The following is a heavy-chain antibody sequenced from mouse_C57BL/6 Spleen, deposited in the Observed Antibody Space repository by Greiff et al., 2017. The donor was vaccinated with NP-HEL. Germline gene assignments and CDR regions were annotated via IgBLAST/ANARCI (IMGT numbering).Heavy chain of an antibody. J-gene: IGHJ3*01. CDR1: GYSITSGYY. V-gene: IGHV3-6*01. D-gene: IGHD2-1*01. Sequence: EVQLVESGPGLVKPSQSLSLTCSVTGYSITSGYYWNWIRQFPGNKLEWMGYISYDGSNNYNPSLKNRISITRDTSKNQFFLKLNSVTTEDTATYYCARDYGNYAGFAYWGQGTLVTVSA. CDR2: ISYDGSN. CDR3: ARDYGNYAGFAY.